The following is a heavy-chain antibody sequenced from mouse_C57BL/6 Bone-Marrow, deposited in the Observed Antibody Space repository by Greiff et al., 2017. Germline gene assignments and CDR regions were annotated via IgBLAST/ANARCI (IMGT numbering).Heavy chain of an antibody. J-gene: IGHJ2*01. CDR2: IDPENGDT. CDR3: TIMVTTGFDY. D-gene: IGHD2-2*01. Sequence: VQLQQSGAELVRPGASVKLSCTASGFNIKDDYMHWVKQRPEQGLEWIGWIDPENGDTEYASKFQGKATITADTSSNTAYLRLSSLTSEDTAVYYCTIMVTTGFDYWGQGTTLTVSS. V-gene: IGHV14-4*01. CDR1: GFNIKDDY.